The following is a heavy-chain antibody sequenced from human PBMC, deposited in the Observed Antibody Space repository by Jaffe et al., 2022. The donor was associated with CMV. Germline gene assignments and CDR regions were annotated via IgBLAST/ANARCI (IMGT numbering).Heavy chain of an antibody. J-gene: IGHJ4*02. CDR3: ARVEGYCSSTSCYTSPHFDY. Sequence: QVQLVQSGAEVKKPGASVKVSCKASGYTFTGYYMHWVRQAPGQGLEWMGWINPNSGGTNYAQKFQGRVTMTRDTSISTAYMELSRLRSDDTAVYYCARVEGYCSSTSCYTSPHFDYWGQGTLVTVSS. CDR1: GYTFTGYY. CDR2: INPNSGGT. V-gene: IGHV1-2*02. D-gene: IGHD2-2*02.